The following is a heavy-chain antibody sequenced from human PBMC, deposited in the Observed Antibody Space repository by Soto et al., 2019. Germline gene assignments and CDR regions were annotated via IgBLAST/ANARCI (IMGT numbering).Heavy chain of an antibody. Sequence: PGESLKISCKGSGYSFTSYWISWVRQMPGKGLEWMGRIDPSDSYTNYSPSFQGHVTISADKSISTAYLQWSSLKASDTAMYYCARHPGSRAYSHYYYGMDVWGQGTTVTVSS. CDR3: ARHPGSRAYSHYYYGMDV. CDR1: GYSFTSYW. D-gene: IGHD3-16*01. CDR2: IDPSDSYT. J-gene: IGHJ6*02. V-gene: IGHV5-10-1*01.